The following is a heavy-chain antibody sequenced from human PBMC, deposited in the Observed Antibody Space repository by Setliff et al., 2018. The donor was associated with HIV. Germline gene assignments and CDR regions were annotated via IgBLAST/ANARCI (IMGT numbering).Heavy chain of an antibody. Sequence: ASVKVSCKASGYTFTTYYIHWVRQAPGQGLEWMGLINPRAGTTSYAQEFLGRVTMTRDTSTRTFYMELSSLRSDDTAVYYCARDPYDSSGYHFDFWGQGTLVTVSS. CDR2: INPRAGTT. V-gene: IGHV1-46*01. CDR3: ARDPYDSSGYHFDF. CDR1: GYTFTTYY. D-gene: IGHD3-22*01. J-gene: IGHJ4*02.